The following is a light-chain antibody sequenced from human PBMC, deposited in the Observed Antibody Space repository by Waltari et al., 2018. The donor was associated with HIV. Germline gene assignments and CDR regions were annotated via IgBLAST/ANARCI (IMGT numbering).Light chain of an antibody. Sequence: SYELTQPPSVSVSPGPSASLTCSGDNFGVNYACCYQQKPGQSPVLVIYQDSKRPSGVPERFSGSNSGNTATLTISGTQAMDEADYYCQAWDSSIHVVFGGGTKLTVL. CDR3: QAWDSSIHVV. CDR1: NFGVNY. J-gene: IGLJ2*01. CDR2: QDS. V-gene: IGLV3-1*01.